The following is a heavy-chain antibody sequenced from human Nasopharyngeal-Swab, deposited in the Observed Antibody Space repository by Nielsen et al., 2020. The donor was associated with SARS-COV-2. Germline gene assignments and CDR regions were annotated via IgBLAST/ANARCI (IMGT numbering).Heavy chain of an antibody. V-gene: IGHV1-46*01. CDR3: AADLARTTGTTN. D-gene: IGHD1-1*01. CDR2: INPSGGST. Sequence: ASVKVSCKASGYTFTGYYMHWVRQAPGQGLEWMGIINPSGGSTSYAQKFQGRVTMTRDTSTSTVYMELSSLRSEDTAVYYCAADLARTTGTTNWGQGTLVTVSS. J-gene: IGHJ4*02. CDR1: GYTFTGYY.